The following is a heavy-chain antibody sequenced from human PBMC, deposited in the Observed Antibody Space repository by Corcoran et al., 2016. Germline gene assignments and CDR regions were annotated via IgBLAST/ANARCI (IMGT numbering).Heavy chain of an antibody. CDR1: GFTFSSYG. Sequence: QVQLVESGGGVVQPGRSLRLSCAASGFTFSSYGMHWVRQAPGKGLEWVTVISDDGSNKYYADSVKGRFTISRDNSKNTLYLQMNSLRAEDTCVYYCAKDEYYDGRYAFDIWGQGTMVTVSS. CDR2: ISDDGSNK. J-gene: IGHJ3*02. V-gene: IGHV3-30*18. CDR3: AKDEYYDGRYAFDI. D-gene: IGHD3-22*01.